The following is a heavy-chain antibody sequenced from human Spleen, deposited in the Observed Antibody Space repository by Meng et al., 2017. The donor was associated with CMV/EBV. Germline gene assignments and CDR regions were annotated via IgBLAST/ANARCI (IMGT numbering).Heavy chain of an antibody. J-gene: IGHJ4*02. Sequence: GESLKISCAASGFTFSSYEMNWVRQAPGKGLEWVSYISSSGSTIYYADSVKGRFTISRDNAKNSLYLQMNSLRAEDTAVYYCARVYSVGRWLQFGGGAGWYESKKNWGQGTLVTVSS. CDR3: ARVYSVGRWLQFGGGAGWYESKKN. V-gene: IGHV3-48*03. D-gene: IGHD5-24*01. CDR2: ISSSGSTI. CDR1: GFTFSSYE.